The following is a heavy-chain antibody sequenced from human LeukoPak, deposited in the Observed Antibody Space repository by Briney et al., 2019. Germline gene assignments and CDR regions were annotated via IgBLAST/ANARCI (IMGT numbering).Heavy chain of an antibody. CDR2: ISSDGSRI. Sequence: GGCLRLSCAASGFTFSSYWMHWVRQAPGKGLVWVSRISSDGSRISYADSLKGRFTISRDDAKKTLDLQMNSLRAEDTAGYFCARDNGRNGFDIWGQGTMVTVSS. CDR1: GFTFSSYW. J-gene: IGHJ3*02. CDR3: ARDNGRNGFDI. V-gene: IGHV3-74*01.